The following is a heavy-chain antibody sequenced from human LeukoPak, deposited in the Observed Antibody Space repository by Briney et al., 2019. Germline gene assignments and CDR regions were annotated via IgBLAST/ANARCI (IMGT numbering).Heavy chain of an antibody. Sequence: GGSLRLSCAASGFTFSSHGMHWVRQAPGKGLEWVAVIRNNGSHKYYGDSVQGRFTISRDNSWNTLYLQINSLGPEGTAVYYCVKDRRTEAYGMEVWGQGTTVTVSS. D-gene: IGHD2-2*01. CDR1: GFTFSSHG. V-gene: IGHV3-30*18. J-gene: IGHJ6*02. CDR3: VKDRRTEAYGMEV. CDR2: IRNNGSHK.